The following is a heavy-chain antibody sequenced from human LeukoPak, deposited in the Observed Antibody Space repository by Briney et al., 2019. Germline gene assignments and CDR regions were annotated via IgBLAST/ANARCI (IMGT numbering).Heavy chain of an antibody. V-gene: IGHV3-21*04. CDR2: ISTSSSYI. CDR3: ARSLRVRGVPDYMDV. Sequence: GGSLRLSCAASGFTFSSSSMHWVRQAPGKGLEWVSSISTSSSYIYYADTVKGRFTISRDNSKNMLYLQMNSLRADDTAVYYCARSLRVRGVPDYMDVWGKGTTVTISS. D-gene: IGHD3-10*01. CDR1: GFTFSSSS. J-gene: IGHJ6*03.